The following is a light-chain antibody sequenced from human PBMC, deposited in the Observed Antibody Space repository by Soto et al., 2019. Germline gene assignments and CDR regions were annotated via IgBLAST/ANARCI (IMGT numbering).Light chain of an antibody. CDR1: QGIRSD. J-gene: IGKJ1*01. CDR2: GAS. V-gene: IGKV1-6*02. CDR3: LQDYSYPRT. Sequence: AIQMTQFPPSLSASVGDTVTITCRASQGIRSDLGWYQRKPGKAPKLLIYGASRLQNGVPSRFSGSGSGTDFTLIISRLQPEDSATYYCLQDYSYPRTFGQGTKVEIK.